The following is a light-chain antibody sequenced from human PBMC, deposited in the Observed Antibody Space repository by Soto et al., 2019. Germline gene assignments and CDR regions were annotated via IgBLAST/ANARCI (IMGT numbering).Light chain of an antibody. Sequence: QSVLTQPPSVSGAPGQRVTISCTGSSSNIGAGYDVHWYQQLPGTAPKLLIYGNSNRPSGVPDRFSGSKSGTSASLAITGLQAEDEADYYGQSYDSSLGGYVVFGGGTTLTVL. CDR3: QSYDSSLGGYVV. J-gene: IGLJ2*01. CDR1: SSNIGAGYD. V-gene: IGLV1-40*01. CDR2: GNS.